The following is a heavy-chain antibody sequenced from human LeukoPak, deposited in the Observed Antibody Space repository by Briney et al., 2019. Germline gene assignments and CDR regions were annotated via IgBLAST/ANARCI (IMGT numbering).Heavy chain of an antibody. CDR2: ISSDGSRV. V-gene: IGHV3-74*01. J-gene: IGHJ6*03. CDR1: GFTFSDYW. D-gene: IGHD5-12*01. Sequence: GGSLRLSCAASGFTFSDYWMHWVRQAPGKGLVWVSRISSDGSRVTYADSVKGRFTISRDNSKNTLYLQMKSLRAEDTAVYYCAKGGGYEAQYYYYYLDVWGKGTTVTISS. CDR3: AKGGGYEAQYYYYYLDV.